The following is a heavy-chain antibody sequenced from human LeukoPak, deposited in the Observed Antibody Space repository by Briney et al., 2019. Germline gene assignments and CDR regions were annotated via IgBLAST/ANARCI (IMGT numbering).Heavy chain of an antibody. V-gene: IGHV4-61*01. J-gene: IGHJ6*03. CDR2: FYYSGST. Sequence: PSETLSLTCTVSGGSISSGSYYWSWIRQPPGKGLEWIGYFYYSGSTNYNPSLKSRVTISVDTSKNQFSLKLSSVTAADTAVYYCARGGRSYYYMDVWGKGTTVTVSS. CDR1: GGSISSGSYY. CDR3: ARGGRSYYYMDV.